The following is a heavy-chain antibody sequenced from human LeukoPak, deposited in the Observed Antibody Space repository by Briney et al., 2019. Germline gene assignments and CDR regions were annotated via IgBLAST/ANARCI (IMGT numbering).Heavy chain of an antibody. J-gene: IGHJ5*02. Sequence: GGSLRLSCAASGFTFSNYAMRWVRQAPGKGLEWVSYISSSSSTIYYADSVKGRFTISRDNAKNSLYLQMNSLRAEDTAVYYCASLYGSGPNWFDPWGQGTLVTVSS. D-gene: IGHD3-10*01. V-gene: IGHV3-48*01. CDR2: ISSSSSTI. CDR3: ASLYGSGPNWFDP. CDR1: GFTFSNYA.